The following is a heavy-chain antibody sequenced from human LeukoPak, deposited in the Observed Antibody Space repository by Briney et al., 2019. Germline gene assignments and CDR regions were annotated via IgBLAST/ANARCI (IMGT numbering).Heavy chain of an antibody. J-gene: IGHJ4*02. Sequence: GGSLRLSCAASGFIFSSYSMNWVRQAPGKGLEWVSSISSSSSYIYYADSVKGRFTISRDNAKNSLYLQMNSLRAEDTAVYYCARDLRGIIVVIAWGIDFWGQGTLVTVSS. CDR2: ISSSSSYI. V-gene: IGHV3-21*01. D-gene: IGHD3-22*01. CDR1: GFIFSSYS. CDR3: ARDLRGIIVVIAWGIDF.